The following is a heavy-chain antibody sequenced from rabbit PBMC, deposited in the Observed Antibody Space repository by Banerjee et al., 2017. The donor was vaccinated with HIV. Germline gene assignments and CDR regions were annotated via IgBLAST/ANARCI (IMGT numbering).Heavy chain of an antibody. V-gene: IGHV1S45*01. Sequence: QEQLVESGGGLVKPEGSLTLSCTASGFSFSSNYWICWVRQAPGKGLEWIGCINTSSGNTVYASWAKGRFTISKTSSTTVTLQMTSLTAADTATYFCARGTSSSGYYMGLWGPGTLVTVS. J-gene: IGHJ4*01. CDR1: GFSFSSNYW. CDR3: ARGTSSSGYYMGL. CDR2: INTSSGNT. D-gene: IGHD1-1*01.